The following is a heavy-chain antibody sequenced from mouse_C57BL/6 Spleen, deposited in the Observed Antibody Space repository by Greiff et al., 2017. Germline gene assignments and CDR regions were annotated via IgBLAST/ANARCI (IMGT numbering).Heavy chain of an antibody. D-gene: IGHD1-1*02. V-gene: IGHV2-2*01. Sequence: QVQLQQSGPGLVQPSQSLSITCTVSGFSLTSYGVHWVRQSPGKGLEWVGVLRSGGSTDYNAAFISRLSISKNNSKSQVFFKMNSLQADDTAIYYCARNYGDWYFDVWGTGTTVTVSS. J-gene: IGHJ1*03. CDR2: LRSGGST. CDR1: GFSLTSYG. CDR3: ARNYGDWYFDV.